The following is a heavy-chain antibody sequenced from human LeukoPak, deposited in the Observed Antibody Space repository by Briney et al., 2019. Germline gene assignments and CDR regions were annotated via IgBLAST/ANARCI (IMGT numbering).Heavy chain of an antibody. CDR3: ARDPVWYFDL. CDR1: GASISAYF. CDR2: FYTSGTT. Sequence: SETLSLTCTVSGASISAYFWSWIRQPAGKGLEWIGHFYTSGTTNYNPSLKSRVTMSVDTSKNQFFLKLTSVTAADTAVYYCARDPVWYFDLWGRGTLVTVSS. J-gene: IGHJ2*01. V-gene: IGHV4-4*07.